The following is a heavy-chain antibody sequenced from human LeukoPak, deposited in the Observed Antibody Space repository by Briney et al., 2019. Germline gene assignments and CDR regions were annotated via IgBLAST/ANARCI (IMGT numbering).Heavy chain of an antibody. V-gene: IGHV3-23*01. D-gene: IGHD1-26*01. J-gene: IGHJ4*02. CDR1: GFTFSTYY. CDR3: AKDSSSGTYFDY. Sequence: GGSLRLSCAVSGFTFSTYYMSWVRQAPGKGREWVSAISGSGGSTYYADSVKGRFTISRDNSKNTLYLQLKSLRAEDTAVYYCAKDSSSGTYFDYWGQGTLVTVSS. CDR2: ISGSGGST.